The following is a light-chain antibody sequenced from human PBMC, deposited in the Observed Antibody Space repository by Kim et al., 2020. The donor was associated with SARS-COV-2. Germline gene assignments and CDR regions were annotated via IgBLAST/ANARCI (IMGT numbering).Light chain of an antibody. J-gene: IGKJ5*01. CDR3: QQCGSSPIT. CDR1: QSVSSSY. V-gene: IGKV3-20*01. Sequence: SPGERATLSCRASQSVSSSYLAWYQQKPGQAPRLLICGASSRATGIPDRFSGSGSGTDFTLTISRLEPEDFAVYYYQQCGSSPITFGQGTRLEIK. CDR2: GAS.